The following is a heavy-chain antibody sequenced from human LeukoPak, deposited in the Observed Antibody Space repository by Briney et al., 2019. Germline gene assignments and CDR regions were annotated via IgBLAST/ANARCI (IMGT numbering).Heavy chain of an antibody. CDR1: GGSISSYY. CDR3: ARVLGDIGVIDHWFDP. D-gene: IGHD3-10*01. CDR2: IYYSGST. V-gene: IGHV4-59*01. Sequence: SETLSLTCTVSGGSISSYYWSWIRQPPGKGLEWIGYIYYSGSTNYNPSLKSRVTISVDTSKNQFSLKLSSVTAADTAVYYCARVLGDIGVIDHWFDPWGQGTLVTVSS. J-gene: IGHJ5*02.